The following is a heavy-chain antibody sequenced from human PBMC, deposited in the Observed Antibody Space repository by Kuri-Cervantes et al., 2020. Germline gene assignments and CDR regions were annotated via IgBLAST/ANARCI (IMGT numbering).Heavy chain of an antibody. CDR2: IATTGDT. D-gene: IGHD3-10*01. CDR3: AALGSYLY. CDR1: GATFSSYD. Sequence: GESLRLSCAAAGATFSSYDMHWVRQVTGKGLEWVSAIATTGDTYYSGSVKGRFTISRENAKSSMYLQRNSLRAGDTAVYYCAALGSYLYWGQGTLVTVSS. J-gene: IGHJ4*02. V-gene: IGHV3-13*01.